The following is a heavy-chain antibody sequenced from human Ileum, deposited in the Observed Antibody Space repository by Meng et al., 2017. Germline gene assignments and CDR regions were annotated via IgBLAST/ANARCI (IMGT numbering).Heavy chain of an antibody. V-gene: IGHV3-33*01. D-gene: IGHD3-3*01. CDR1: AVTSSSHG. J-gene: IGHJ5*01. CDR2: IASNGRNK. Sequence: QLQLVASWGGVVQTGTHLRPSCAASAVTSSSHGFHWFRQAPGKALEWVEFIASNGRNKNYAESVKGRSTTSRDNSMNTLSLQMNSLRVDDTALYFCARDRGVRWLDSWGQGTLVTVSS. CDR3: ARDRGVRWLDS.